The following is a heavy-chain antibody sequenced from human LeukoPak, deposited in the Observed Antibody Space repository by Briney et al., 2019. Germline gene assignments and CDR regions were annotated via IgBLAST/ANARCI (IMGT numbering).Heavy chain of an antibody. Sequence: PGGSLRLSCAASGFTFSSYAMHWVRQAPGKGLEWVAVISYDGSNKYYADSVKGRFTISRDNSKNTLYLQMNSLRAEDTAVYYCARDLAPYYYGMDVWGQGTTVTVS. CDR1: GFTFSSYA. V-gene: IGHV3-30-3*01. CDR2: ISYDGSNK. CDR3: ARDLAPYYYGMDV. J-gene: IGHJ6*02.